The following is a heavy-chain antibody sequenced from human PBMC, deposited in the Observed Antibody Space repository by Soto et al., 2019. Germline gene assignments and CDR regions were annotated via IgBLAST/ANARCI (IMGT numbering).Heavy chain of an antibody. CDR3: AREDSIIIPAVSDF. CDR1: GFTFNNYG. D-gene: IGHD2-2*01. CDR2: VGKSDYT. J-gene: IGHJ4*02. V-gene: IGHV3-21*01. Sequence: EVQLLESGGGLVRPGGSLRLSCVVSGFTFNNYGINWVRQAPGKGLEWVSSVGKSDYTYYSDSVKGRFTISRDNAKNSVSLQMNALRAEDTAVYYCAREDSIIIPAVSDFWGQGTLVTVSS.